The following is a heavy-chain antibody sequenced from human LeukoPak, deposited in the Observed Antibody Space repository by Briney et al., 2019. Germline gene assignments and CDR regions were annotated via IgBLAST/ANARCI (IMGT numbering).Heavy chain of an antibody. Sequence: GGSLRLSCAASGFTFSTYAMSWVRQAPGKGLEWVSAISGSGGSTYYADSVKGRFTISRDKAKNSLYLQMNSLRAEDTAVYYCARRYHYYDSSGRFDYWGQGTLVTVSS. CDR1: GFTFSTYA. V-gene: IGHV3-23*01. D-gene: IGHD3-22*01. CDR3: ARRYHYYDSSGRFDY. CDR2: ISGSGGST. J-gene: IGHJ4*02.